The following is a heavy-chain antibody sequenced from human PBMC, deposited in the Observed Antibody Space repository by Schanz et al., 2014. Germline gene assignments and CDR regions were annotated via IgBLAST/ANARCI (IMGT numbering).Heavy chain of an antibody. V-gene: IGHV4-39*01. CDR3: ARQERGIWGHNGMDV. CDR2: ISYSGST. J-gene: IGHJ6*02. CDR1: GGSISGSSYH. Sequence: QLQLQESGPGLVKPSETLSLTCTVSGGSISGSSYHWGWTRQPPGKGPEWIGTISYSGSTYYNPSHKSRATISVDTPKTSFSLKLSSVTAADTAIYYCARQERGIWGHNGMDVWGQGTTVTVSS. D-gene: IGHD2-15*01.